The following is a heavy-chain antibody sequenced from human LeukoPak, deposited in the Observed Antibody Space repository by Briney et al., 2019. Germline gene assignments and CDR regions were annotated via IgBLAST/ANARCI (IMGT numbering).Heavy chain of an antibody. D-gene: IGHD6-13*01. CDR1: GGSIGSSNW. CDR3: ARVPGSGSSWSYYYCGMDV. CDR2: IYHSGST. J-gene: IGHJ6*02. V-gene: IGHV4-4*02. Sequence: KPSETLSLTCAVSGGSIGSSNWWSWVRQPPGKGLEWIGEIYHSGSTNYNPSLKSRVTISVGKSKNQFSLKLSSVTAADTAVYYCARVPGSGSSWSYYYCGMDVWGQGTTVTVSS.